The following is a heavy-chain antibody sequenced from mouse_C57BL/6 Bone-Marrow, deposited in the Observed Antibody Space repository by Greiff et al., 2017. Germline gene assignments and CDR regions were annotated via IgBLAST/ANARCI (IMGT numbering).Heavy chain of an antibody. V-gene: IGHV1-18*01. J-gene: IGHJ3*01. Sequence: EVKLMESGPELVKPGASVKIPCKASGYTFTDYNMDWVKQSHGKSLEWIGDINPNNGGTIYNQKFKGKATLTVDKSSSTAYMELRSLTSEDTAVYYCARKGFYGTWFAYWGQGTLVTVSA. CDR3: ARKGFYGTWFAY. CDR2: INPNNGGT. CDR1: GYTFTDYN. D-gene: IGHD2-1*01.